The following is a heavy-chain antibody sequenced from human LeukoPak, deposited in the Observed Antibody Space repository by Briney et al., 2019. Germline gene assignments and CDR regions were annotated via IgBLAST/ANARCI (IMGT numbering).Heavy chain of an antibody. D-gene: IGHD2-8*02. CDR3: ARIRCGHTGDICYNH. Sequence: SETLSLTCAVYGGSFSAYYWSWIRQSPGKGLEWIGEVSPGGYIKYNPSLRSRVTISVDTSENQLSLRLSSVTAADTAMYYCARIRCGHTGDICYNHWAQGTLVTASS. V-gene: IGHV4-34*01. CDR2: VSPGGYI. J-gene: IGHJ5*02. CDR1: GGSFSAYY.